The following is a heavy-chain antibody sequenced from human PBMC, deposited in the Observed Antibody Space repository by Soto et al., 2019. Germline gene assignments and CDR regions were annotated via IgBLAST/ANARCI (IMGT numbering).Heavy chain of an antibody. CDR3: ASRVTIFGVVSNWFDP. CDR2: IIPIFGTA. CDR1: GGTFSSYA. V-gene: IGHV1-69*06. J-gene: IGHJ5*02. D-gene: IGHD3-3*01. Sequence: QVQLVQSGAEVKKPGSSVKVSCKASGGTFSSYAISWVRQAPGQGLEWMGGIIPIFGTANYGQKFQGRVTITADKSTSTAYVELSSLRSEDTAVYYCASRVTIFGVVSNWFDPWGQGTLVTVSS.